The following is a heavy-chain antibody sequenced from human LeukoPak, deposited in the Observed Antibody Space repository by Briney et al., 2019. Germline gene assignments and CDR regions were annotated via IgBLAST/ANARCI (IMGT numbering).Heavy chain of an antibody. D-gene: IGHD3-22*01. CDR1: GFTFNNYG. CDR3: AKDLADYYDGSGSIDY. CDR2: IRYDGSSK. V-gene: IGHV3-30*02. Sequence: GGSLRLSCAASGFTFNNYGMHWVRQAPGKGLEWVAFIRYDGSSKYYVDSVKGRFTFSRDNSKNTLSLQMNSLRAEDTAVFYCAKDLADYYDGSGSIDYWGQGTLVTVSS. J-gene: IGHJ4*02.